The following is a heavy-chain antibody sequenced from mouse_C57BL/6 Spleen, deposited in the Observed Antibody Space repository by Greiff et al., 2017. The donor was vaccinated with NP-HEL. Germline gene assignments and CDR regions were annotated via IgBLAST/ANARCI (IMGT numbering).Heavy chain of an antibody. V-gene: IGHV1-47*01. J-gene: IGHJ3*01. CDR3: ARRHYGSIYGFAY. D-gene: IGHD1-1*01. CDR2: FHPYTADT. CDR1: GYTFTTYP. Sequence: VQLQQSGAELVKPGTSVQMSCKASGYTFTTYPIAWMKQNHGKSLEWIGNFHPYTADTPSNEQFTGTPTLTVAKSTSTVYLELSRFTSDDSAFYYCARRHYGSIYGFAYWGKGTPVTVSA.